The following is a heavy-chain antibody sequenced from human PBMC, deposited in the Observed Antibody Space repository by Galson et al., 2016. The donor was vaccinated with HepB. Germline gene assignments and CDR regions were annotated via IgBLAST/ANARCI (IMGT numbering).Heavy chain of an antibody. CDR2: TSYDGTNK. J-gene: IGHJ6*02. V-gene: IGHV3-30*03. Sequence: SLRLSCAASGFTFSSYGMHWIRQAPGKGLEWLTLTSYDGTNKFYTDSVKGRFTISRDNSKNTLYLQMNSLRAEDTAVYYCASLVVTAHHYGMDVWGQGTTVTVSS. D-gene: IGHD2-21*02. CDR3: ASLVVTAHHYGMDV. CDR1: GFTFSSYG.